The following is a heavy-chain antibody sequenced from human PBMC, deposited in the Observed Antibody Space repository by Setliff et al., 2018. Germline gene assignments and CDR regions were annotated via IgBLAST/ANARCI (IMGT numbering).Heavy chain of an antibody. V-gene: IGHV1-18*01. Sequence: ASVKVSCKTSGYTFTTYGISWVRQAPGQGLEWMGWISAYNGATNYAQKVQGRVTLTTETSTDTAYMELRSLTTDDTAVYYCARLVRYCTTTTCQSVPGAEVWGQGTLVTVSS. CDR3: ARLVRYCTTTTCQSVPGAEV. CDR1: GYTFTTYG. J-gene: IGHJ4*02. CDR2: ISAYNGAT. D-gene: IGHD2-8*01.